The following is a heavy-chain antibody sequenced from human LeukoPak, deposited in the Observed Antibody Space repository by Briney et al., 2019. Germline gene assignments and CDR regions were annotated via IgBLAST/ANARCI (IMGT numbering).Heavy chain of an antibody. V-gene: IGHV1-69*04. J-gene: IGHJ6*02. CDR2: IIPILGIA. CDR1: GGTFSSYA. Sequence: AASVKVSCKASGGTFSSYAISWVRQAPGQGLEWMGRIIPILGIANYAQKFQGRVTITADKSTSTAYMELSSLRSEDTAVYYCARGGYSSSSLDYYYYGMDVWGQGTTVTVSS. D-gene: IGHD6-13*01. CDR3: ARGGYSSSSLDYYYYGMDV.